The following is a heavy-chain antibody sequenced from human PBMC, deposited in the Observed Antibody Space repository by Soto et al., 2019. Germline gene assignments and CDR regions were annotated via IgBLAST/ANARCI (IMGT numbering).Heavy chain of an antibody. D-gene: IGHD4-17*01. CDR1: GYTFAAYY. CDR3: ARDPDYGDYWGYFFDS. Sequence: QVQLVQSGAEVKKPGASVKVSCKTSGYTFAAYYIHWIRQAPGQDLEWMGWINTTSGGTVYAQNFQDRVTMTRDTSISTAYMELRRLNSDDTAVYYCARDPDYGDYWGYFFDSRGQGTPVTVSS. V-gene: IGHV1-2*02. CDR2: INTTSGGT. J-gene: IGHJ4*02.